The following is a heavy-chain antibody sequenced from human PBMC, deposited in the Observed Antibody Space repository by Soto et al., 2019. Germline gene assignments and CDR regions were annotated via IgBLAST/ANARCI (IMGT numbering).Heavy chain of an antibody. CDR1: GGSISSGGYY. Sequence: SENLSLTCTVSGGSISSGGYYWSWIRQHPGKGLEWIGYIYYSGSTYYNPSLKSRVTISVDTSKNQFSLKLSSVTAADTAVYYCARCRASSSSLYYHAYWAQGTSVT. D-gene: IGHD6-6*01. CDR2: IYYSGST. V-gene: IGHV4-31*03. J-gene: IGHJ4*02. CDR3: ARCRASSSSLYYHAY.